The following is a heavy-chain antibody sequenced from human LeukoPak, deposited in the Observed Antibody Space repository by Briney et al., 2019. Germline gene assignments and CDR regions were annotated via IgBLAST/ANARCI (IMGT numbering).Heavy chain of an antibody. V-gene: IGHV4-59*01. J-gene: IGHJ2*01. Sequence: TSSETLSLTCTVSGGSINTYYWSWIRQPPGKGLEWIAYLYYSGSTSYNPSLNSRATISVDTSKNQFSLKLRSVTAADTAVYYCARNQGYYDSNGYYYWYFDLWGRGTLVTVSS. CDR2: LYYSGST. D-gene: IGHD3-22*01. CDR3: ARNQGYYDSNGYYYWYFDL. CDR1: GGSINTYY.